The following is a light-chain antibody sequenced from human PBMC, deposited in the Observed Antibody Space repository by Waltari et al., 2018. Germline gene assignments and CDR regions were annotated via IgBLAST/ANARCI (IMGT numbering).Light chain of an antibody. V-gene: IGKV3-11*01. Sequence: EIVLTQSPATLSLSPGETATLSCRASQSLNNFLAWYQQKPGQAPSIVIYDTSNRATGIPARFTGSGTGTDFTLTISGLEPEDSAVYYCQQRSYWPPFTFGQGTKLEMK. CDR3: QQRSYWPPFT. CDR1: QSLNNF. CDR2: DTS. J-gene: IGKJ2*01.